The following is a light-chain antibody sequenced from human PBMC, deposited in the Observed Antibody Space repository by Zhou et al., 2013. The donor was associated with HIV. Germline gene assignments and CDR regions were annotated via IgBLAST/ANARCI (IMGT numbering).Light chain of an antibody. CDR1: QDISNF. CDR2: DAS. V-gene: IGKV1-33*01. J-gene: IGKJ1*01. CDR3: QQFDSLPWT. Sequence: DIQMTQSPSSLSASVGDRVTITCQASQDISNFLNWYQQKPGQAPNLLIFDASNLATGVPSRFSGSGSGTDFTFSISSLQPEDIATYYCQQFDSLPWTFGQGTKVEIK.